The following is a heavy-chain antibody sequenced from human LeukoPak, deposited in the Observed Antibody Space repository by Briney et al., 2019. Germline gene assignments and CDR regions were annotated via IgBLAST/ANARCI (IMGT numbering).Heavy chain of an antibody. CDR3: AHSKYTYGLKFDY. D-gene: IGHD5-18*01. V-gene: IGHV2-5*02. CDR2: IYWDDDK. Sequence: SGPSLVKLTHPRSLTLTFSWVWVSTSRVGVGWILQPPGKALKRLALIYWDDDKRYSPSLKRRLTITKDTSKNRVVLTMTNMDPVDTATYFCAHSKYTYGLKFDYWGQGTLVTVSS. CDR1: WVWVSTSRVG. J-gene: IGHJ4*02.